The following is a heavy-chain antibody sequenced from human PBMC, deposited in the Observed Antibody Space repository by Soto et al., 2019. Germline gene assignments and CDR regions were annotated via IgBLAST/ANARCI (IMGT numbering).Heavy chain of an antibody. CDR3: ATGFGRNSWNKACNPFDL. CDR2: INPTTGGT. Sequence: QVQLVQSEAEVRQPGASVKVSCTASGYTFTGYYLHWLRQAPGQGLEWMGWINPTTGGTRYAQKFQGWFTVTKDTSNTTAYMEVTSLKFDATAVYFCATGFGRNSWNKACNPFDLLGQWTLVTVSS. V-gene: IGHV1-2*04. J-gene: IGHJ3*01. CDR1: GYTFTGYY. D-gene: IGHD1-26*01.